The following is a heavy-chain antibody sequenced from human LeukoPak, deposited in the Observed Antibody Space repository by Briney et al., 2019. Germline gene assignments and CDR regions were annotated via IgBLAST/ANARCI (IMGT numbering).Heavy chain of an antibody. V-gene: IGHV4-34*01. CDR1: GGSFSGYY. J-gene: IGHJ4*02. CDR3: ARVFGRGVIAAAGLDY. Sequence: SETLSLTCAVYGGSFSGYYWSWIRQPPGEGLEWIGEINHSGSTNYNPSLKSRVTISVDTSKNQFSLKLSSVTAADTAVYYCARVFGRGVIAAAGLDYWGQGTLVTVSS. D-gene: IGHD6-13*01. CDR2: INHSGST.